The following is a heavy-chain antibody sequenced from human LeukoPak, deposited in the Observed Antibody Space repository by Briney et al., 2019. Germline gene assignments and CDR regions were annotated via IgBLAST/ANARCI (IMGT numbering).Heavy chain of an antibody. V-gene: IGHV1-69*13. J-gene: IGHJ5*02. CDR1: GGTFSSYA. CDR2: IIPIFGTA. CDR3: ARETATGHRNWFDP. D-gene: IGHD2-8*02. Sequence: ASVKVSCKASGGTFSSYAISWVRQAPGQGLEWMGGIIPIFGTANYAQKFQGRVTITADESTSTAYMELSSLRSEDTAVYYCARETATGHRNWFDPWGQGTLVTVSS.